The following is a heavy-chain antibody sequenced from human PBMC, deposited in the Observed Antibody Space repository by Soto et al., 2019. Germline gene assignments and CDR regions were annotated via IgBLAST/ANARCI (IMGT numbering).Heavy chain of an antibody. CDR2: IWFDGSDA. Sequence: PGGSLRLSCAASGFAFSYYGMHWVRQSPGKGLEWVAFIWFDGSDALYSDSVKGRFSITRDNSKNTLFLQLNSLRGDDTAVYYCAREGYCSGGGCSGGMDVWGQGTTVTVSS. J-gene: IGHJ6*02. CDR1: GFAFSYYG. D-gene: IGHD2-15*01. V-gene: IGHV3-33*01. CDR3: AREGYCSGGGCSGGMDV.